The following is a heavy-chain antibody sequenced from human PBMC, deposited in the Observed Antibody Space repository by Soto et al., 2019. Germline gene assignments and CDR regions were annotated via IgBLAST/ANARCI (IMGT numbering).Heavy chain of an antibody. J-gene: IGHJ6*03. V-gene: IGHV3-7*01. CDR2: IKQDGSEK. Sequence: GGSLRLSCAASGFTFSSYWMSWVRQAPGKGLEWVANIKQDGSEKYYVDSVKGRFTISRDNAKNSLYLQMNSLRAEDTAVYYWARSRASPKAYYYYYYMDVWGKGTTVTVSS. CDR1: GFTFSSYW. CDR3: ARSRASPKAYYYYYYMDV.